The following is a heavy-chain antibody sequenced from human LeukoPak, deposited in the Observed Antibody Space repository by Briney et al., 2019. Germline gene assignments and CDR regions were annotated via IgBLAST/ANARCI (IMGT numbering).Heavy chain of an antibody. V-gene: IGHV3-23*01. CDR3: ARDITIMSYGMDV. CDR2: ISGSGGST. CDR1: GFTFSSYA. Sequence: PGGSLRLSCAASGFTFSSYAMSWVRQAPGKGLEWVSAISGSGGSTYYADSVKGRFTISRDNSKNTLYLQMNSLRAEDTAVYYCARDITIMSYGMDVWGQGTTVTVSS. J-gene: IGHJ6*02. D-gene: IGHD5-24*01.